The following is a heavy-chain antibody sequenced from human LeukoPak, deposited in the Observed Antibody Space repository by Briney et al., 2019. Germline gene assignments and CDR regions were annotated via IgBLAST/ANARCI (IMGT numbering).Heavy chain of an antibody. CDR3: ASWRNDYYDRSGYLVPSTNY. J-gene: IGHJ4*02. Sequence: GGSLRLSCAASGFTISTHCMSWVRQAPGKGLEWVANIKRDGSEKYCVDSVMGRFTISRDNAKNSLYLQMNSLRAEDTAVYYCASWRNDYYDRSGYLVPSTNYWGQGTLVTVSS. CDR1: GFTISTHC. CDR2: IKRDGSEK. D-gene: IGHD3-22*01. V-gene: IGHV3-7*01.